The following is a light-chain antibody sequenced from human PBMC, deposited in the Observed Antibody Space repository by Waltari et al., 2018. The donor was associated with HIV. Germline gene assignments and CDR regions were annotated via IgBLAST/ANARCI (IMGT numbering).Light chain of an antibody. CDR3: QQSYSTPP. J-gene: IGKJ2*01. V-gene: IGKV1-39*01. CDR2: GAS. CDR1: QNIGTF. Sequence: DIQLTQSPPSLSEHVGDGVVLTCLASQNIGTFLNWYQHIPGRVPSLLASGASVLQSGVPSRFTGSGSGTLFTLRIASLEPEDSAVYYCQQSYSTPPFGQGTRLEI.